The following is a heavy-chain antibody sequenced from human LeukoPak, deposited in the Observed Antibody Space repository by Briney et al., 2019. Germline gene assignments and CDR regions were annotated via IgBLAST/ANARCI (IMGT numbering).Heavy chain of an antibody. D-gene: IGHD3-9*01. V-gene: IGHV3-74*01. CDR1: GFTFSSYW. J-gene: IGHJ4*02. Sequence: GGSLRLSCAASGFTFSSYWMHWVRQAPGKGLVWVSRINSDGSSTSYADSVKGRFTISRDNAKNTLHLQMNSLRAEDTAVYYCARSPTYYDILTGYYPAYYFDYWGQGTLVTVSS. CDR3: ARSPTYYDILTGYYPAYYFDY. CDR2: INSDGSST.